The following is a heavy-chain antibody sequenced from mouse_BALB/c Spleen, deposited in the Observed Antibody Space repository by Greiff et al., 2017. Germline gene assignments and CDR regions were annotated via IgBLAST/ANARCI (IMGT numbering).Heavy chain of an antibody. J-gene: IGHJ2*01. CDR3: ARGGKRYYFDY. CDR1: GFNFSDYY. D-gene: IGHD1-1*01. CDR2: ISDGGSYT. Sequence: DVKLVESGGGLVKPGGSLKLSCAASGFNFSDYYMYWVRQTQEKRLEWVATISDGGSYTYYPDSVKGRFTISRDNAKNNLYLQMSSLKSEDTAMYYCARGGKRYYFDYWGQGTTLTVSS. V-gene: IGHV5-4*02.